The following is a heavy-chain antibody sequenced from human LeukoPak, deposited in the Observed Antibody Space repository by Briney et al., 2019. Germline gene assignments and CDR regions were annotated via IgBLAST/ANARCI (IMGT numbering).Heavy chain of an antibody. CDR1: GFNYN. CDR2: ISFDGSTA. V-gene: IGHV3-30*04. J-gene: IGHJ4*02. D-gene: IGHD2-21*01. CDR3: ASQTSIAAYFDS. Sequence: GGSLRLSCAASGFNYNMHWVRQAPGTGLGWVAFISFDGSTAYYADSVQGRFTFSRDTSNNTMHLQMNSLRTEDTAVYYCASQTSIAAYFDSWGQGTLVTVSS.